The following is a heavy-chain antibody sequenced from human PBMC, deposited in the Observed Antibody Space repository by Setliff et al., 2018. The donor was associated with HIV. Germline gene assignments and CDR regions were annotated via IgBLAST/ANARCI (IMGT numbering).Heavy chain of an antibody. Sequence: PSETLSLTCTVSGGSISSYYWSWIRQPPGKGLEWIGYIYYSGSTNYNPSLKSRVIISVDMSKNQFSLNLNSVTAADTAAYYCARDHELGAFDLWGQGTMVTVSS. D-gene: IGHD1-26*01. CDR1: GGSISSYY. CDR3: ARDHELGAFDL. V-gene: IGHV4-59*12. J-gene: IGHJ3*01. CDR2: IYYSGST.